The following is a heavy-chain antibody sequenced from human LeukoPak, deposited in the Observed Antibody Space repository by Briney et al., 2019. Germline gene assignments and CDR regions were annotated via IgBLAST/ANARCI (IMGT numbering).Heavy chain of an antibody. D-gene: IGHD2-15*01. CDR3: AREACSGSCHSDYFDY. CDR1: GFTFSSYG. Sequence: GGSLRLSCAVSGFTFSSYGMHWVRQAPAKGLEWVAVISNDGRSIYYADSVKGRFTISRDNSKNTLYLQVNSLRAEDTAVYSCAREACSGSCHSDYFDYWGLGTLVTVSS. CDR2: ISNDGRSI. V-gene: IGHV3-30*03. J-gene: IGHJ4*02.